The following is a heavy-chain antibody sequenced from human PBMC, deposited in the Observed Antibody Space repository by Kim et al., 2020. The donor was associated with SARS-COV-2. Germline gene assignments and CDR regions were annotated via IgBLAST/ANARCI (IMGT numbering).Heavy chain of an antibody. CDR1: GGSVSSSSFY. J-gene: IGHJ5*02. V-gene: IGHV4-39*01. D-gene: IGHD3-3*01. Sequence: SETLSLTCTVSGGSVSSSSFYWGWIRQPPGQGPEWIASMSYSGTTYYNPSLKSRLTISVDTSKNQFSLRLSSVTAADTAVYYCARQTWSITIFGVITRDWFYPWGQGTLVTVSS. CDR2: MSYSGTT. CDR3: ARQTWSITIFGVITRDWFYP.